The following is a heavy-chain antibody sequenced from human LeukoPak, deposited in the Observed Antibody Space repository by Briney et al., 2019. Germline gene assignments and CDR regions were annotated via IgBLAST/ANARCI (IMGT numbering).Heavy chain of an antibody. CDR2: IWYDGSNK. CDR3: ARDPDYYDSSGYLY. Sequence: GGSLRLSCAASGFTFSSYGMHWVRQAPGKGLEWVAVIWYDGSNKYYADSVKGRFTISRDNSKNTLYLQMNSLRAEDTAVYYCARDPDYYDSSGYLYWGQGTLVTVSS. V-gene: IGHV3-33*01. J-gene: IGHJ4*02. D-gene: IGHD3-22*01. CDR1: GFTFSSYG.